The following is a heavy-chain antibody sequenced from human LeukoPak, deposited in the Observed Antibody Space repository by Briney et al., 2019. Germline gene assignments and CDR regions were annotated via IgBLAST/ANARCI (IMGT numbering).Heavy chain of an antibody. CDR1: GFTFSISG. V-gene: IGHV3-33*01. CDR2: IWYDGSNK. D-gene: IGHD3-22*01. CDR3: ARARGVSTGYRPIDY. Sequence: GGSLRLSCAASGFTFSISGMHWVRQAPGKGLEWVAVIWYDGSNKHYAESVKGRFSISRDNSKSTLYLQMNSLRAEDTAVYYCARARGVSTGYRPIDYWGQGTLVTVSS. J-gene: IGHJ4*02.